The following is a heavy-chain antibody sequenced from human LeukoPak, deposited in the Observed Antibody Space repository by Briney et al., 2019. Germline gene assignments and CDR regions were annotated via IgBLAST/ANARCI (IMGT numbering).Heavy chain of an antibody. CDR1: GFTFSSYA. J-gene: IGHJ6*02. CDR3: AREERMVRGSSYYYGMDV. CDR2: ISGSGGST. V-gene: IGHV3-23*01. Sequence: PGGSLRLSCAASGFTFSSYAMSWVRQAPGKGLEWVSAISGSGGSTYYADSVKGRFTISRDNSKNTLYLQMGSLRAEDMAVYYCAREERMVRGSSYYYGMDVWGQGTTVTVSS. D-gene: IGHD3-10*01.